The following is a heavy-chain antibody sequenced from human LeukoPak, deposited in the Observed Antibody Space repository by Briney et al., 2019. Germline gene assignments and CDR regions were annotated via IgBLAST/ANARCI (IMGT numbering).Heavy chain of an antibody. Sequence: SETLSLTCTVSGGSISSYYWSWIRQPPGKGLEWVGYIYYSGSTNYSTSLQSRVTISVDPSNNQFSLKLSSVTAADTAVYYCARGGGSNYPFDYWGQGTLVTVSS. V-gene: IGHV4-59*01. CDR3: ARGGGSNYPFDY. J-gene: IGHJ4*02. D-gene: IGHD2-15*01. CDR1: GGSISSYY. CDR2: IYYSGST.